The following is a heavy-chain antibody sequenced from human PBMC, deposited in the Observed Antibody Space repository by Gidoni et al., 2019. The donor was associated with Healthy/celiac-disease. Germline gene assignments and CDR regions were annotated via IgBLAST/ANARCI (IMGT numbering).Heavy chain of an antibody. CDR2: IYWDDDK. J-gene: IGHJ4*02. Sequence: QITLKESGPTLVKPTQTLTLTCTFSVFSLSTSVVGVGSIRQPPGKALEWLALIYWDDDKRYSPSLKSRLTITKDTSKNQVVLTMTHMYPVDTDTYYCARDGGAIAAAGIYYFDYWGQGTLITVSS. CDR1: VFSLSTSVVG. D-gene: IGHD6-13*01. CDR3: ARDGGAIAAAGIYYFDY. V-gene: IGHV2-5*02.